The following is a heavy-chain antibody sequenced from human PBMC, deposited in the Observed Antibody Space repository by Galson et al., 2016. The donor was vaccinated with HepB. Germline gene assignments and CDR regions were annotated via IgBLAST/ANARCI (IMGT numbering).Heavy chain of an antibody. CDR3: ARDQVRSWYERGAFDI. Sequence: SVKVSCKASGYTFTGHFMHWVRQAPGQGLEWMGWINPHSGDSNFAQRFQGRVTMTRDTSISTAYMELSSLRSDDTAVYYCARDQVRSWYERGAFDIWGQGTMVTVSS. CDR2: INPHSGDS. CDR1: GYTFTGHF. V-gene: IGHV1-2*02. J-gene: IGHJ3*02. D-gene: IGHD6-13*01.